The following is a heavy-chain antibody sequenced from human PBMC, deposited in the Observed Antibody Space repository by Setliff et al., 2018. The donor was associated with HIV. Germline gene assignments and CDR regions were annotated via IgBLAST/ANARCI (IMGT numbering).Heavy chain of an antibody. CDR3: ARDSPIAMAGDYFDY. Sequence: GASVKVSCKASGYTFTSYGLSWVRQAPGQGLEWMGWISAYNGNTNYAQKLQGRVTMTTDTSTSTAYMELRSLTSDDTAVYYCARDSPIAMAGDYFDYWGQGTLVTVSS. CDR2: ISAYNGNT. CDR1: GYTFTSYG. D-gene: IGHD6-19*01. V-gene: IGHV1-18*01. J-gene: IGHJ4*02.